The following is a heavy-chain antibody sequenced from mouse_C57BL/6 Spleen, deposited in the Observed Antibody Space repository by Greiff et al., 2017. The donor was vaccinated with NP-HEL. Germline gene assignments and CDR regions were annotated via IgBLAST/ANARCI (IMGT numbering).Heavy chain of an antibody. Sequence: VQLQQSGPELVKPGASVKISCKASGYAFSSSWMHWVKQRPGKGLEWIGRIYPGDGDTNYNGKFKGKATLTADKSSSTAYMQLSSLTSEDSAVYFCAGGYDVDYARDYWGQGTSVTVSS. J-gene: IGHJ4*01. D-gene: IGHD2-2*01. CDR2: IYPGDGDT. CDR3: AGGYDVDYARDY. CDR1: GYAFSSSW. V-gene: IGHV1-82*01.